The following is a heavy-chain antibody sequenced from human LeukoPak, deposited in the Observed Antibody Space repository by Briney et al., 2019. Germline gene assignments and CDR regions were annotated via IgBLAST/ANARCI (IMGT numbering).Heavy chain of an antibody. D-gene: IGHD6-6*01. J-gene: IGHJ4*02. CDR3: ARGPGRPPREGMNY. V-gene: IGHV1-2*02. CDR2: INPNSGGT. CDR1: GYTFTGYY. Sequence: ASVTVSCKASGYTFTGYYMHWVRQAPGQGLEWIGWINPNSGGTNYAQKFQGRVTITRDTSISTAYMEVSRLRSDDTAVYYCARGPGRPPREGMNYWGQGTLVTVSS.